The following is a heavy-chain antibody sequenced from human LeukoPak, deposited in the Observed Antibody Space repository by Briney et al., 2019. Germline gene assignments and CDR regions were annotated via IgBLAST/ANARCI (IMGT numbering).Heavy chain of an antibody. V-gene: IGHV4-34*01. Sequence: SETLSLTCAVYGGSFSGYYWSWIRQPPGKELEWIGEINHSGSTNYNLSLKSRVTISVDTSKNQFSLKLSSVTAADTAVYYCASGIAAAPDYWGQGTLVTVSS. J-gene: IGHJ4*02. D-gene: IGHD6-13*01. CDR3: ASGIAAAPDY. CDR1: GGSFSGYY. CDR2: INHSGST.